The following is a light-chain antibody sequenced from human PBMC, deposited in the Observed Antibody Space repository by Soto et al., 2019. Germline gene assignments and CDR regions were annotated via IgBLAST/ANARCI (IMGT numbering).Light chain of an antibody. V-gene: IGKV1-5*03. CDR2: KAS. CDR1: QSISSW. CDR3: QQYNSYPLT. Sequence: DIQMTQSPSTLSASVGDRVTITCRASQSISSWLAWYQQKPGKDPNLLIYKASSLESGVPSRFSGSGSGTEFTLTISRLQPDDFATYYCQQYNSYPLTFGGGTKVEIK. J-gene: IGKJ4*01.